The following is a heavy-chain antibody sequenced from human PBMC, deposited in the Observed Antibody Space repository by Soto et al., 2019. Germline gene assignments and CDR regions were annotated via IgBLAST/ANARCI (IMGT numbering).Heavy chain of an antibody. Sequence: SETLSLTCTVSGGSISSYYWSWIRQPPGKGLEWIGYIYYSGSTNYNPSLKSRVTISVDTSKNQFSLKLSSVTAADTAVYYCARHPVVPAAQIDYWGQGTLVTVSS. J-gene: IGHJ4*02. D-gene: IGHD2-2*01. CDR1: GGSISSYY. V-gene: IGHV4-59*08. CDR2: IYYSGST. CDR3: ARHPVVPAAQIDY.